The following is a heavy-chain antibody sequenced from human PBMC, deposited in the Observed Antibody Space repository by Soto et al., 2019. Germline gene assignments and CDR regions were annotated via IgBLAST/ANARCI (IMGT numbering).Heavy chain of an antibody. V-gene: IGHV3-30*18. CDR1: GFTFSRYG. D-gene: IGHD2-21*02. CDR2: ISHDGDNK. J-gene: IGHJ5*02. Sequence: GGSLRLSCAASGFTFSRYGMHWVRQAPGKGLEWVAVISHDGDNKNYADSVKGRVTISRDNSKNTLFLQVNSLRAEDTALYYCAKGTEYCGGDCSLNWFDPWGQGTLVTVSS. CDR3: AKGTEYCGGDCSLNWFDP.